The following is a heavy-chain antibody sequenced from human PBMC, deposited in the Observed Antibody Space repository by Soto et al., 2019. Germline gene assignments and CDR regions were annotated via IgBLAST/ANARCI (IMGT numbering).Heavy chain of an antibody. CDR1: GGSISSYY. D-gene: IGHD5-12*01. J-gene: IGHJ3*02. V-gene: IGHV4-59*01. CDR3: ARESKLRGYDLEDDAFDI. Sequence: TSETLSLTCTVSGGSISSYYWSWIRQPPGKGLEWIGYIYYSGSTNYNPSLKSRVTISVDTSKNQFSLKLSSVTAADTAVYYCARESKLRGYDLEDDAFDIWGQGTMVTVSS. CDR2: IYYSGST.